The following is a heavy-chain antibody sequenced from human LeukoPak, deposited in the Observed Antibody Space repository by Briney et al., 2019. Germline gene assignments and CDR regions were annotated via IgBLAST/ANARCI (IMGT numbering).Heavy chain of an antibody. CDR1: GGSISSSSYY. V-gene: IGHV4-39*07. Sequence: IPSGTLSLTCTVSGGSISSSSYYWGWIRQPPGKGLEWIGSIYYSGSTYYNPSLKSRVTISVDTSKNQFSLKLSSVTAADTAVYYCARDVAASGMVRGVMGDAFDIWGQGTMVTVSS. CDR3: ARDVAASGMVRGVMGDAFDI. D-gene: IGHD3-10*01. J-gene: IGHJ3*02. CDR2: IYYSGST.